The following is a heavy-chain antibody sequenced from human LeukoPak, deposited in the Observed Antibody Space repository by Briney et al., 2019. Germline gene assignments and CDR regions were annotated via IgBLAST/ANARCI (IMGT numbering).Heavy chain of an antibody. Sequence: PGGSLRLSCAASGFTVSSNYMSWVRQAPGKGLEWVSVIYSGGSTYYADSVKGRFTISRDNSKNTLYLQMNSLRAEDTAVYYCASGGNIVWGSVNYGMDVWGQGTTVTVSS. CDR2: IYSGGST. D-gene: IGHD5-12*01. CDR3: ASGGNIVWGSVNYGMDV. CDR1: GFTVSSNY. V-gene: IGHV3-66*01. J-gene: IGHJ6*02.